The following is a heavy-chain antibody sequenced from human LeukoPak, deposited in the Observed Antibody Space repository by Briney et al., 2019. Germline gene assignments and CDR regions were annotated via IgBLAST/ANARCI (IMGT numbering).Heavy chain of an antibody. CDR3: ARDPSGSFFNWFDP. D-gene: IGHD1-26*01. V-gene: IGHV4-59*01. CDR2: IYYSGGT. J-gene: IGHJ5*02. CDR1: GGSISNYY. Sequence: SETLSLTRTVSGGSISNYYWHWIRQPPGKGLEWIGYIYYSGGTNYNPSLKSRVTISVDTTKNQFSLKLRSVTAADTAVYYCARDPSGSFFNWFDPWGQGTLVTVSS.